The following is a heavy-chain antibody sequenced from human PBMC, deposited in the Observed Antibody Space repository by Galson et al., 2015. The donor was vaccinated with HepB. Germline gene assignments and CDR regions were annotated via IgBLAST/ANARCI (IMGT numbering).Heavy chain of an antibody. CDR3: ARGTKQVSNYYFYMDV. V-gene: IGHV4-39*01. D-gene: IGHD6-13*01. CDR2: IYYSEST. J-gene: IGHJ6*03. CDR1: SGSTSSSSHY. Sequence: ETLSLTCTISSGSTSSSSHYWGWFRQPPGKGLEWIGSIYYSESTYYNPSLKSRVTISVDTSKNQFSLKVSSVTAADTAVYYCARGTKQVSNYYFYMDVWGMGTTVTVSS.